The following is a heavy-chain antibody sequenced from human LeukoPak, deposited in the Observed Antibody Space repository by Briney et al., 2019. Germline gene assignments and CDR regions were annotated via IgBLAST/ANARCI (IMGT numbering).Heavy chain of an antibody. CDR3: GRFGYEAAVDL. CDR1: GFTFSTYW. V-gene: IGHV3-7*01. J-gene: IGHJ5*02. D-gene: IGHD6-13*01. Sequence: PGGSVRLSCAASGFTFSTYWMTWVRLAPGKGLEWVAHIEPSGSDTYYVAPVKGRFTIFKDNAKNLLYLQMNDLRADDTAVYSCGRFGYEAAVDLWGQGTLVAVS. CDR2: IEPSGSDT.